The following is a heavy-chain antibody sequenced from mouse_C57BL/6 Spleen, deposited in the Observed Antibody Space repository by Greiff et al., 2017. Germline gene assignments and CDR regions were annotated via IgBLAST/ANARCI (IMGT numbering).Heavy chain of an antibody. V-gene: IGHV1-18*01. CDR1: GYTFTDYN. J-gene: IGHJ1*03. Sequence: VQLQQSGPELVKPGASVKIPCKASGYTFTDYNMDWVKQSHGKSLEWIGDFNPNNGGTIYNQKFKGKATLTVDKSSSPAYMELSSQTSEDTAVYYCARGWDCYGSSFDWYFDVWGTGTTVTVSS. CDR2: FNPNNGGT. CDR3: ARGWDCYGSSFDWYFDV. D-gene: IGHD1-1*01.